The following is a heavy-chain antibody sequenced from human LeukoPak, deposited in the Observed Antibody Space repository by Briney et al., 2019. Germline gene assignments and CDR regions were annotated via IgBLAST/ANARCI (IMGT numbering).Heavy chain of an antibody. CDR2: ISSSGSTI. D-gene: IGHD1-7*01. Sequence: KPGGSLRLSCAASGFTFSDYYMSWIRQAPGKGLEWVSYISSSGSTIYYADSVKGRFTISRDNAKNSLYLQMNSLRAEDTAVYYCARDRLELRLPPNHNWFDPWGQGTLVTVSS. J-gene: IGHJ5*02. CDR3: ARDRLELRLPPNHNWFDP. V-gene: IGHV3-11*04. CDR1: GFTFSDYY.